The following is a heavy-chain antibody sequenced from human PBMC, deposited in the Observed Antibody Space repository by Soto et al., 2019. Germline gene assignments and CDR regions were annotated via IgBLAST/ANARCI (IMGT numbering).Heavy chain of an antibody. Sequence: QVQLVESGGGLVKPGGSLRLSCAASGFTFSDYYMSWIRQAPGKGLEWVSYISSSGSTIYYADSVKGRFTISRDNAKNSLYLQMNILRVADTAVYYCARGTYDSSGYYYLSYYYYGMDVWGQGTTVTVSS. D-gene: IGHD3-22*01. CDR2: ISSSGSTI. CDR1: GFTFSDYY. J-gene: IGHJ6*02. CDR3: ARGTYDSSGYYYLSYYYYGMDV. V-gene: IGHV3-11*01.